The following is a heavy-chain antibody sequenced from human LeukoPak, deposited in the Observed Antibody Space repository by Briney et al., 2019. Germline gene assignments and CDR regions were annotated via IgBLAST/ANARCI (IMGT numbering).Heavy chain of an antibody. V-gene: IGHV1-69*13. CDR3: ATLKSGLVVAATGPYNWFDP. CDR2: IIPIFGTA. CDR1: GGTFSSYA. D-gene: IGHD2-15*01. Sequence: WASVKVSCKASGGTFSSYAISWVRQAPGQGLEWMGGIIPIFGTANYAQKFQGRVTITADESTSTAYMELSSLRSEDTAVYYCATLKSGLVVAATGPYNWFDPWGQGTLVTVSS. J-gene: IGHJ5*02.